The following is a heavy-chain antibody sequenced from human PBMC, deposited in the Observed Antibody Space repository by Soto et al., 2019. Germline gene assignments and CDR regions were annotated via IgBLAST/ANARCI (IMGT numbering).Heavy chain of an antibody. CDR2: IDGDGNSI. V-gene: IGHV3-74*03. Sequence: EVQLVESGGGLVQPGGSLRLSCAASGFTFSSYWMHWVRQVPGKGLVWVSRIDGDGNSISYADSVKGRFTISRDNAKNTLYLQMNSLRVEDTAVYYCAKAGGGWHPYQHGGQGTLVTVSS. CDR3: AKAGGGWHPYQH. D-gene: IGHD6-19*01. CDR1: GFTFSSYW. J-gene: IGHJ1*01.